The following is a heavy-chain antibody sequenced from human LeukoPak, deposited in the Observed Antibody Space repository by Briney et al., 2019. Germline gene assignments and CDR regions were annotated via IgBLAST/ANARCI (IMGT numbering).Heavy chain of an antibody. CDR1: GFTFSDHY. V-gene: IGHV3-72*01. CDR3: ARAQAVVKGAFDI. Sequence: GGSLRLSCAASGFTFSDHYMDWVRQAPGKGLEWVGRTRSKANSYTTEYAASVKGRFTISRDDSKNSLYLQMNSLKTEDTAVYYCARAQAVVKGAFDIWGQGTMVTVSS. D-gene: IGHD3-22*01. J-gene: IGHJ3*02. CDR2: TRSKANSYTT.